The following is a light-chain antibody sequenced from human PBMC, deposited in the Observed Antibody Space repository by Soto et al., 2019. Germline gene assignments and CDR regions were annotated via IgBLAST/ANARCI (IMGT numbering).Light chain of an antibody. CDR1: QTVNY. Sequence: IVLTQSPVTLSLSQGERATLSCRASQTVNYLAWYQQKPGQAPRLLIYDASIRATGIPARFSGSGSGTDFTLDITSLEPDDFAIYYWQQRGTWPPLSFGGGTRVELK. CDR3: QQRGTWPPLS. CDR2: DAS. J-gene: IGKJ4*01. V-gene: IGKV3-11*01.